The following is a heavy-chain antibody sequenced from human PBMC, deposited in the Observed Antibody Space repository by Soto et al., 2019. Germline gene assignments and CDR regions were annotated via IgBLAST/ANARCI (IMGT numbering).Heavy chain of an antibody. D-gene: IGHD6-25*01. CDR1: GLTFSSSA. V-gene: IGHV1-69*01. CDR2: SIPIFGTA. CDR3: ARQRAYRNYYYY. Sequence: ASVQVSSKASGLTFSSSANSWVRQSPGDGLECLGWSIPIFGTANYAQKFQGRVTISADESTSSAYMELSSLRSEDAAVYYCARQRAYRNYYYY. J-gene: IGHJ6*01.